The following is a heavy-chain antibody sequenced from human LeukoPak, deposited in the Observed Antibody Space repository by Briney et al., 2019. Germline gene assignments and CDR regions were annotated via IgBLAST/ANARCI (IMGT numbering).Heavy chain of an antibody. V-gene: IGHV3-48*01. CDR3: ARGGYDTYYYYYYYMDV. CDR1: GFTFSSYS. CDR2: ISSSSSTI. D-gene: IGHD5-12*01. Sequence: GGSLRLSCAASGFTFSSYSMNWVRQAPGKGLEWVSYISSSSSTIYYADSVKGRSTISRDNAKNSLYLQMNSLRAEDTAVYYCARGGYDTYYYYYYYMDVWGKGTTVTVSS. J-gene: IGHJ6*03.